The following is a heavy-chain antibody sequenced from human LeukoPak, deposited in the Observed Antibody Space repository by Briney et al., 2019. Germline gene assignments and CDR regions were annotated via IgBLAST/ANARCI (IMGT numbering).Heavy chain of an antibody. J-gene: IGHJ4*02. CDR3: AILSWGYYDSSGIK. CDR1: GFTFSNYW. Sequence: GGSLRLSCVASGFTFSNYWMSWVRQAPGKGLEWVAFIRYDGSNKYYADSVKGRFTISRDNSKNTLYLQMNSLRAEDTAVYYCAILSWGYYDSSGIKWGQGTLVTVSS. V-gene: IGHV3-30*02. D-gene: IGHD3-22*01. CDR2: IRYDGSNK.